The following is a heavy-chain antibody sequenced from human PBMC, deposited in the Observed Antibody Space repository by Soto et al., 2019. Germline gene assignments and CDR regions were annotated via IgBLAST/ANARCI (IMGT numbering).Heavy chain of an antibody. V-gene: IGHV4-31*03. CDR2: IYYSGST. J-gene: IGHJ6*02. CDR3: ARGRVDYGMDV. Sequence: QVQLQESGPGLVKPSQTLSLTCTVSGGSIRSGGYYWSGIRQHPGKGLEWIGYIYYSGSTYYNPSLKSRVTISVDTSKNQFSLKLSSVTAADTAVYYCARGRVDYGMDVWGQGTTVTVSS. CDR1: GGSIRSGGYY.